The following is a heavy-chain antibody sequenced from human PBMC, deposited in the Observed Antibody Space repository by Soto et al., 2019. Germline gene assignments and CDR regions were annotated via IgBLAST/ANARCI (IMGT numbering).Heavy chain of an antibody. D-gene: IGHD2-8*01. CDR1: GFTFNKYG. CDR2: IVKDGSNQ. CDR3: GRDDDRPDNGLDL. Sequence: QVQLVESGGGVVQPGRSLRLSCAASGFTFNKYGMHGVRQAPGKGLEWLAVIVKDGSNQQYGDSAKGRFTISRDNSKNTVYLQINSLRVEDTAVYYCGRDDDRPDNGLDLWGQGTMVTVSS. J-gene: IGHJ3*01. V-gene: IGHV3-33*04.